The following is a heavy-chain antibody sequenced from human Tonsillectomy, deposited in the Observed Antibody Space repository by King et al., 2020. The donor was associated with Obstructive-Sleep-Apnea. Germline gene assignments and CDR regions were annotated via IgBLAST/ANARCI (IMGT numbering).Heavy chain of an antibody. Sequence: QLVQSGGGVVQPGRSLRLSCAASGFTFSDSGMHWVRQTPGKGLEWVSFIRFDGSVNYYADSVKGRFTISRDNSRNTLYLHMNSLRVEDTAVYYCARPGVGASSIIEYWGQGTLVTVSS. V-gene: IGHV3-30*02. J-gene: IGHJ4*02. CDR3: ARPGVGASSIIEY. CDR1: GFTFSDSG. CDR2: IRFDGSVN. D-gene: IGHD1-26*01.